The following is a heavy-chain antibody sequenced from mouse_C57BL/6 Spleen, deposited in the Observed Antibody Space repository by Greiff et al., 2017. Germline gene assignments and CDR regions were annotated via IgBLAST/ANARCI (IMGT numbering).Heavy chain of an antibody. CDR3: AREHYRFAY. CDR1: GYSITSGYY. J-gene: IGHJ3*01. V-gene: IGHV3-6*01. D-gene: IGHD5-5*01. CDR2: ISYDGSN. Sequence: EVQLQQSGPGLVKPSQSLSLTCSVTGYSITSGYYWNWIRQFPGNKLKWMGYISYDGSNNYNPSLKNRISITRDTSTTQFFLKLNSVTTEDTATYYCAREHYRFAYWGQGTLVTVSA.